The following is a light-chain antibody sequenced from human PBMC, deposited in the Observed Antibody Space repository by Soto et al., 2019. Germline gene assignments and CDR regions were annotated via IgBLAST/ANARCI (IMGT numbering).Light chain of an antibody. V-gene: IGLV1-40*01. J-gene: IGLJ1*01. CDR3: QSSDSSMSGSYV. CDR1: SSNIGAGYD. Sequence: QSVLTQPPSVSGAPGQRVTISCTGSSSNIGAGYDVHWYQRLPGTAPKDLIYNNNNRPSGVPDRFSGSKSGTSASLAITGLQAEDEADYYCQSSDSSMSGSYVFGTGTKLTVL. CDR2: NNN.